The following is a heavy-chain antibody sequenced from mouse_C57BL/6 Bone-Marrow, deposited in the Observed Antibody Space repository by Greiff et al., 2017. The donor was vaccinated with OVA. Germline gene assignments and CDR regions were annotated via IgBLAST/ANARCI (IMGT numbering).Heavy chain of an antibody. Sequence: EVKLMESGGDLVKPGGSLKLSCAASGFTFSSYGMSWVRQTPDKRLAWVATISSGGSYTYYPDSVKGRFTISRDNAKNTLYLQMSSLKSEDTAMYYCARHVGWLLLRFAYWGQGTLVTVSA. D-gene: IGHD2-3*01. V-gene: IGHV5-6*01. CDR1: GFTFSSYG. CDR3: ARHVGWLLLRFAY. CDR2: ISSGGSYT. J-gene: IGHJ3*01.